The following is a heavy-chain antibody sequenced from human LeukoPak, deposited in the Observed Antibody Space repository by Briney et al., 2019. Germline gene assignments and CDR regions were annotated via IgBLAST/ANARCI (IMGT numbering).Heavy chain of an antibody. Sequence: GGSLRLSCAASGFTVSSNYMSWVRQAPGKGLEWVSVTYSGGSTYYADSVKGRFTISRDNSKNTLYLQMNSLRAEDTAVYYCARETYNWNYAYWGQGTLVTVSS. V-gene: IGHV3-53*01. J-gene: IGHJ4*02. CDR2: TYSGGST. CDR3: ARETYNWNYAY. D-gene: IGHD1-7*01. CDR1: GFTVSSNY.